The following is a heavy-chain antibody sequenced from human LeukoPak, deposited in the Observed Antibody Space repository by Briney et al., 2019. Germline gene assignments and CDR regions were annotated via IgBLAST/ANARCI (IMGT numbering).Heavy chain of an antibody. CDR2: IYTSGST. V-gene: IGHV4-4*07. CDR3: ARGVYSYGGRADS. Sequence: SETLSLTCTVSGGSISSYYWSWIRQPAGKGLEWIGRIYTSGSTNYNPSLKSRVTISVDRSMNQFSLKLSSVTAADTAVYYCARGVYSYGGRADSWGQGTLVTVSS. D-gene: IGHD5-18*01. J-gene: IGHJ4*02. CDR1: GGSISSYY.